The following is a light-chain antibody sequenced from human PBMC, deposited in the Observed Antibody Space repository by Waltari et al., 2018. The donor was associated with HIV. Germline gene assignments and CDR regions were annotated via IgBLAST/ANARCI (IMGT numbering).Light chain of an antibody. CDR2: KDT. J-gene: IGLJ2*01. Sequence: SHELTQPPSVAVSPGQTARITCSGDALTKQYTHWYQHKPSQAPGMVMYKDTERPSGIPERFSGSSSGTTVTLTISGVQAEDEADYYCHSADTTVLFGGGTKLTVL. CDR3: HSADTTVL. V-gene: IGLV3-25*03. CDR1: ALTKQY.